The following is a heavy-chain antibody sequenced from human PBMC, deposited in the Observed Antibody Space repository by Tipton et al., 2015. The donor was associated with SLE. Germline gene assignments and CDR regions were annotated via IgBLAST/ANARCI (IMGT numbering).Heavy chain of an antibody. Sequence: SLRLSCAASGFTFSSYEMNWVRQAPGTGLEWVSYISSSGSSIYYVDSVKGRFTISRDNAKNSLYLQMNSLRAEDTAVYYCARDSAAHDAFVIWGQGTMVTVSS. V-gene: IGHV3-48*03. CDR1: GFTFSSYE. CDR3: ARDSAAHDAFVI. CDR2: ISSSGSSI. J-gene: IGHJ3*02. D-gene: IGHD3-10*01.